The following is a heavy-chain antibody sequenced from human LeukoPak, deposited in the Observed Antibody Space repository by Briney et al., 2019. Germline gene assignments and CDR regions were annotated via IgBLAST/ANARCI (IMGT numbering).Heavy chain of an antibody. CDR2: ISGSGDSA. V-gene: IGHV3-23*01. CDR3: AKAMGSYPDYHGMDV. J-gene: IGHJ6*02. CDR1: GFTFSSYA. Sequence: GGSLRLSCADSGFTFSSYAMSWVRQAAGKGLEWVSGISGSGDSAYYADSVKGRFTISRDNSKNTLYLQMSSLTAEDTAVYYCAKAMGSYPDYHGMDVRGQGTTVTVSS. D-gene: IGHD2-2*01.